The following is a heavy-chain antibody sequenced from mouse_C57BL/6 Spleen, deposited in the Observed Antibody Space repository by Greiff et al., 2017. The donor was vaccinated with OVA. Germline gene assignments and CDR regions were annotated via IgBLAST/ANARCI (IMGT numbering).Heavy chain of an antibody. J-gene: IGHJ2*01. CDR1: GYTFTSYW. Sequence: QVQLQQSGAELVKPGASVKMSCKASGYTFTSYWITWVKQRPGQGLEWIGDIYPGSGSTNYNEKFKSKATLTVDTSSSTAYMQLSSLTSEDSAVYYCARSVGLRRENYFDYWGQGTTLTVSS. D-gene: IGHD2-4*01. CDR2: IYPGSGST. CDR3: ARSVGLRRENYFDY. V-gene: IGHV1-55*01.